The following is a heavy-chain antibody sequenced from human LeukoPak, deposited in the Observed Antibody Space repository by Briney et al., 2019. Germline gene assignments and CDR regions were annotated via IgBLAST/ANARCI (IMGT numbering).Heavy chain of an antibody. CDR2: INSDGSST. CDR3: ARDGDLRDFDY. D-gene: IGHD7-27*01. V-gene: IGHV3-74*01. Sequence: GGSLRLSCAASGFSFSSYWMHWVRQAPGKGLVWVSRINSDGSSTSYADSVKGRFTISRDNAKNTLYLQMNSLRAEDTAVYYCARDGDLRDFDYWGQGTLVTVSS. CDR1: GFSFSSYW. J-gene: IGHJ4*02.